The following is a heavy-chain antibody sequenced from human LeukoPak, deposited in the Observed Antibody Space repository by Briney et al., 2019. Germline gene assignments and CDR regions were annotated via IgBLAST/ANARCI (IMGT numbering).Heavy chain of an antibody. CDR3: ARSYDFWNQPESYYYGMDV. CDR2: ISAYNGNT. J-gene: IGHJ6*02. CDR1: GYTFTSYG. V-gene: IGHV1-18*01. Sequence: GASVKVSCKASGYTFTSYGISWVRQAPGQGLEWMGWISAYNGNTDYAQKLQGRVTMTTDTSTSTAYMELRSLRSDDTAVYYCARSYDFWNQPESYYYGMDVWGQGTTVTVSS. D-gene: IGHD3-3*01.